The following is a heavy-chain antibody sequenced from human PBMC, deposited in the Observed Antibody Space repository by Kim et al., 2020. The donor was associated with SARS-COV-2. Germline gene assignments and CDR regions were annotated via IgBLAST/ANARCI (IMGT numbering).Heavy chain of an antibody. Sequence: AYAQKFQGRVTMSRNTSISTAYMDLSSLRSEDTAVYYCARGKIGSRQFDYWGQGTLVTVSS. V-gene: IGHV1-8*01. CDR3: ARGKIGSRQFDY. J-gene: IGHJ4*02. D-gene: IGHD6-13*01.